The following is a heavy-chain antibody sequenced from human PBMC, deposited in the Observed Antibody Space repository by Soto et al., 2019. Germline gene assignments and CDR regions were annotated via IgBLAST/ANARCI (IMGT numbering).Heavy chain of an antibody. CDR1: GISVSSKY. CDR3: TTEYYYRLDV. Sequence: EVQLVESGGGLIQPGGSLRLSCAASGISVSSKYMSWVRQAPGKGLEWISVISNGGDTYYADAVKGRFTLSRDNSKNTLYLQMNSPRAEDTAVYYCTTEYYYRLDVWGHGTTVIVSS. J-gene: IGHJ6*01. CDR2: ISNGGDT. V-gene: IGHV3-53*01.